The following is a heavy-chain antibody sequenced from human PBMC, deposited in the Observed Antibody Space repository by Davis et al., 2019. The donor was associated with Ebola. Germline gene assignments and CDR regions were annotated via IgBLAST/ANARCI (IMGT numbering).Heavy chain of an antibody. CDR3: VRDMRVGAFDI. V-gene: IGHV3-11*01. CDR2: ISSSGSTI. Sequence: GESLKISCAASGFTFSDYYMSWIRQAPGKGLEWVSYISSSGSTIYYADSVKGRFTISRDNAKNSLYLQMNSLRAEDTAVYYCVRDMRVGAFDIWGQGTMVTVSS. J-gene: IGHJ3*02. D-gene: IGHD1-26*01. CDR1: GFTFSDYY.